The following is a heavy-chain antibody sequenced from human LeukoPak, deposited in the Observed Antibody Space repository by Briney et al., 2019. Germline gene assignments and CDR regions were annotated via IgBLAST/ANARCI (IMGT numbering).Heavy chain of an antibody. Sequence: GGSLRLSCAASAFSFSAYTMHWVRQAPGKGLEGVATILFDGSDTSYADSVKGRFTISRDNPKNSLYLQMNSLRAEDTAIYYCARDGDSNGSYYFDSWGQGTLVTVSS. J-gene: IGHJ4*02. D-gene: IGHD6-19*01. CDR1: AFSFSAYT. CDR3: ARDGDSNGSYYFDS. V-gene: IGHV3-30*04. CDR2: ILFDGSDT.